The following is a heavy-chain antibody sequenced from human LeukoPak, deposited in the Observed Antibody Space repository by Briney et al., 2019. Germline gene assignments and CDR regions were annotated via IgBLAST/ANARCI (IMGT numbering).Heavy chain of an antibody. CDR3: ARSKAAWKHYNYYYMDV. V-gene: IGHV1-8*03. Sequence: ASVKVSCKASGYTFSTYDINWVRQAPGQGLEWMGWVNPKSGNTGYAQKFQGRVTLTSDNSINTAYMEFGSLRSEDSAIYYCARSKAAWKHYNYYYMDVWGRGTTVTVS. J-gene: IGHJ6*03. CDR1: GYTFSTYD. D-gene: IGHD1-1*01. CDR2: VNPKSGNT.